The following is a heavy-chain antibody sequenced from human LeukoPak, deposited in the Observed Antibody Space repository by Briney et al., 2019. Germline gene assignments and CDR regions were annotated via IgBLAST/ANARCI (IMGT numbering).Heavy chain of an antibody. CDR3: ARVGGSCYGY. D-gene: IGHD2-15*01. Sequence: PGGSLRLSCAASGFTFISYWMSWVRQAPGKGLEWVANIKQDGSEKYYVDSVKGRFTISRDNAKNSVYLQMDSLRAEDTAVYYCARVGGSCYGYWGQGALVTVSS. V-gene: IGHV3-7*04. CDR2: IKQDGSEK. CDR1: GFTFISYW. J-gene: IGHJ4*02.